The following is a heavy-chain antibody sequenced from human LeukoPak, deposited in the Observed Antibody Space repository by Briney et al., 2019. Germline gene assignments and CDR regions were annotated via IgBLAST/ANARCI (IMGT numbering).Heavy chain of an antibody. D-gene: IGHD2-15*01. CDR3: AKDMVAANGVLDAFDI. J-gene: IGHJ3*02. V-gene: IGHV3-23*05. Sequence: PGGSLRLSCVASGFSFSRYAINWDRQAPEKGLEWFSTIYPSGTTTFYADSVMGRFTVSRDNSRNTLHLQMTSLRAEDTAVYYCAKDMVAANGVLDAFDIWGQGTMVTVSS. CDR1: GFSFSRYA. CDR2: IYPSGTTT.